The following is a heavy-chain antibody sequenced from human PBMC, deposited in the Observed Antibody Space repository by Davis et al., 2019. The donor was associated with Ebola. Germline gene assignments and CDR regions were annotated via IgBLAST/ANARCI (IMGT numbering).Heavy chain of an antibody. V-gene: IGHV3-30*03. Sequence: LSLTCAASGFTFSSYGMHWVRQAPGKGLEWVAVISYDGSNKYYADSVKGRFTISRDNSKNTLYLQMNSLRSDDTAVYYCARGVKGLDYWGQGTLVTVSS. D-gene: IGHD4-23*01. CDR3: ARGVKGLDY. J-gene: IGHJ4*02. CDR1: GFTFSSYG. CDR2: ISYDGSNK.